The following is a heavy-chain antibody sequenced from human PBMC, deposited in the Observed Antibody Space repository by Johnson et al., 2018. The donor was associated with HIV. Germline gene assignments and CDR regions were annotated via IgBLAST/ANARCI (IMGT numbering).Heavy chain of an antibody. D-gene: IGHD2-21*02. V-gene: IGHV3-30-3*01. CDR2: ISYDANNK. J-gene: IGHJ3*02. CDR3: ARDSAYCGGDCHDAFDI. CDR1: AFTFSRYA. Sequence: QVLLVESGGGVVQPGRSLRLSCAASAFTFSRYAMHWVRQAPGKGLEWVAVISYDANNKYYADSVKGRFTISRDNSKNSLYLQMNSLRAEDTAVYYCARDSAYCGGDCHDAFDIWGQGTMVTVSS.